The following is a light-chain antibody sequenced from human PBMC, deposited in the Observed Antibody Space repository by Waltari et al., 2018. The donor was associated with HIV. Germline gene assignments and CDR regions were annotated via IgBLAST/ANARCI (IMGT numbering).Light chain of an antibody. CDR3: SSYATTNDFYVL. V-gene: IGLV2-8*01. Sequence: QSALTQPPSASGSPGQSVTISCTGTNSDIGNFDYVAWYQQHPGKPPKLIISEVYKRPSGVPNRFSGSKSGNTASLTVSGLQAEDEADYYCSSYATTNDFYVLFGGGTKLTVL. J-gene: IGLJ2*01. CDR2: EVY. CDR1: NSDIGNFDY.